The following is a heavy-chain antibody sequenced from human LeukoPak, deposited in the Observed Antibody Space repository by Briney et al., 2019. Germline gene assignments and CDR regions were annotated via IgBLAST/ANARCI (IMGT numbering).Heavy chain of an antibody. CDR3: ARGPSFGSSSRFDS. D-gene: IGHD6-6*01. CDR2: ISSRGNT. CDR1: GGTMSSGGEY. J-gene: IGHJ4*02. Sequence: SQTLSLTCAVSGGTMSSGGEYWIWIRQHPGKGLEWIGYISSRGNTYYNPSLKSRLTISLDTSKSQFSLQLSSATAADTAVYYCARGPSFGSSSRFDSWGQGTLVTVSS. V-gene: IGHV4-31*11.